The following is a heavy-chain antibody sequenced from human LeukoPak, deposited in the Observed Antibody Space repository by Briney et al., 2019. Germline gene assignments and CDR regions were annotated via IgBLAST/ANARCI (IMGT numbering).Heavy chain of an antibody. CDR2: IYTSGST. D-gene: IGHD5-18*01. Sequence: PSETLSLTCTVSGGSISSGGYYWSWIRQPAGKGLEWIGRIYTSGSTNYNPSLKSRVTISVDTSKNQFSLKLSSVTAADTAVYYCARDDGYSYGPWGQGTLVTVSS. CDR1: GGSISSGGYY. V-gene: IGHV4-61*02. CDR3: ARDDGYSYGP. J-gene: IGHJ5*02.